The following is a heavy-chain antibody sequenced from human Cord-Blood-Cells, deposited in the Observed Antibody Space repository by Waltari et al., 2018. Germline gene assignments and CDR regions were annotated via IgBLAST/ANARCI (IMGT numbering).Heavy chain of an antibody. CDR1: GSTFSSYG. CDR2: IWYDGSNK. Sequence: QVQLVESGGGVVQPGRSLRLSCAASGSTFSSYGMHWVRQAPGKGLEWVAVIWYDGSNKYYADTVKGRFTISRDNSKNTLYLQMNSLRAEDTAVYYCARDMGIGADYWGQGTLVTVSS. CDR3: ARDMGIGADY. J-gene: IGHJ4*02. D-gene: IGHD2-21*01. V-gene: IGHV3-33*01.